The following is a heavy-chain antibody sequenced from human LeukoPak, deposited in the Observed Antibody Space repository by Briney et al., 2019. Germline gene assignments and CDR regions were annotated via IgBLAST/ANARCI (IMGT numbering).Heavy chain of an antibody. Sequence: GGSLRLSCTVSGFTVSSNSMSWVRQAPGKGLEWVSFIYSGSTHYSDSVKGRFTISRDNSKNTLYLQMNSLRAEDTAVYYCARRAGAYSHPYDYWGQGTLVTVS. CDR3: ARRAGAYSHPYDY. J-gene: IGHJ4*02. CDR1: GFTVSSNS. CDR2: IYSGST. V-gene: IGHV3-53*01. D-gene: IGHD4/OR15-4a*01.